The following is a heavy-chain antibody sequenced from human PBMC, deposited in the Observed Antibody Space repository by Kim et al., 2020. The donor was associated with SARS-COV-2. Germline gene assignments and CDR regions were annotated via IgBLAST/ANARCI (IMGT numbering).Heavy chain of an antibody. J-gene: IGHJ4*02. D-gene: IGHD6-13*01. CDR1: GGSFSGNY. CDR2: VNHSGST. Sequence: SETLSLTCAVYGGSFSGNYWSWICKRPGPGLERVGEVNHSGSTNYNPALKRRVTISVDTSKNQFSLKLSSVTAADAAVYYCERGPNSSSWYWDDYWGQGTLVTASS. CDR3: ERGPNSSSWYWDDY. V-gene: IGHV4-34*01.